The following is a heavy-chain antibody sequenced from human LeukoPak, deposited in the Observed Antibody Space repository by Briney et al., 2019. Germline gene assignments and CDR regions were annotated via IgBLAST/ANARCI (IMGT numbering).Heavy chain of an antibody. CDR3: ARTRVPGSYSPKGPFDY. CDR2: MYYSGSI. CDR1: GGSISSSSYY. V-gene: IGHV4-39*07. D-gene: IGHD1-26*01. J-gene: IGHJ4*02. Sequence: PSETLSLTCTVSGGSISSSSYYWGWICQPPGKGLEWIGSMYYSGSIFYNPSLKSRVTISINTSKNQFSLKVSSVTAADTAVYYCARTRVPGSYSPKGPFDYWGQGSLVTVSS.